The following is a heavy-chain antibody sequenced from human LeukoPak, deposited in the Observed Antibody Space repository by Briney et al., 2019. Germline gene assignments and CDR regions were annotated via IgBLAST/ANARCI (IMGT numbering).Heavy chain of an antibody. D-gene: IGHD2-15*01. V-gene: IGHV4-34*01. J-gene: IGHJ4*02. CDR2: IYHSGST. CDR1: GGSFSGYY. Sequence: PSETLSLTCAVYGGSFSGYYWSWLRQPPGKGLEWIGYIYHSGSTYYNPSLKSRVTISVDRSKNQFSLKLSSVTAADTAVYYCATSSVMSGSLDYWGQGTLVTVSS. CDR3: ATSSVMSGSLDY.